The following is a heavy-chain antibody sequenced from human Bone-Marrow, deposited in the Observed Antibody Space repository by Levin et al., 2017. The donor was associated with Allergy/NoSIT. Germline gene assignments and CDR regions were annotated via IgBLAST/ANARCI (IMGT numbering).Heavy chain of an antibody. V-gene: IGHV1-69-2*01. CDR1: GYTFNDYY. CDR3: ATARNWNWVAFDF. D-gene: IGHD1-7*01. CDR2: VDPEDGQT. Sequence: ASVKVSCNVSGYTFNDYYIHWLQQAPGKGLEWMGVVDPEDGQTVYAEKFQGRVTITADMSRDTAYMDLSSLRSEDTAIYYCATARNWNWVAFDFWGQGTLVTVSS. J-gene: IGHJ4*02.